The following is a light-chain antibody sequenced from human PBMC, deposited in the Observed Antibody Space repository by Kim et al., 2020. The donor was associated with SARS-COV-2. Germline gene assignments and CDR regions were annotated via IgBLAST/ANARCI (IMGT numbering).Light chain of an antibody. CDR2: QDS. Sequence: VSPGQTASITCSGDKLGDKYACWYQQKPGQAPVLVIYQDSKRPSGIPERFSGSNSGNTATLTISGTQAMDEADYYCQAWDSSTEVFGGGTQLTVL. CDR1: KLGDKY. J-gene: IGLJ3*02. V-gene: IGLV3-1*01. CDR3: QAWDSSTEV.